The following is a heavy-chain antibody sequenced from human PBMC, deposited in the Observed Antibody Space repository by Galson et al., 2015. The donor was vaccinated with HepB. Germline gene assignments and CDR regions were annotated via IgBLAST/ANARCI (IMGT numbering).Heavy chain of an antibody. J-gene: IGHJ4*02. D-gene: IGHD2-15*01. Sequence: SLRLSCAASGFTFSSYGMSWVRQAPGKGPEWVSGISGSGGGTYYADSVKGRFTISRDNSKNTLYLQMNSLRAVDTAVYYCAKLDAGYCSGGSCAHFDYWGQGTLVTVSS. CDR1: GFTFSSYG. V-gene: IGHV3-23*01. CDR2: ISGSGGGT. CDR3: AKLDAGYCSGGSCAHFDY.